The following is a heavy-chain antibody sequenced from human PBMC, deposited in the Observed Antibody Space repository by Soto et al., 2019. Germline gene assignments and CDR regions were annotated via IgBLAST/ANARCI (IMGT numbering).Heavy chain of an antibody. D-gene: IGHD6-19*01. CDR3: AKSTEWLVLLDY. J-gene: IGHJ4*02. Sequence: GGSLRLSCAASGFTFSSYAMSWVRQAPGKGLEWVSAFSGSGGSTYYADSVKGRFTISRDNSKNTLYLQMNSLRAEDTAVYYCAKSTEWLVLLDYWGQGTLVTVSS. V-gene: IGHV3-23*01. CDR1: GFTFSSYA. CDR2: FSGSGGST.